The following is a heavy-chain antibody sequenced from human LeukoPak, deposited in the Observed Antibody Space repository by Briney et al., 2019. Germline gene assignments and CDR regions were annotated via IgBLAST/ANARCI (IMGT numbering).Heavy chain of an antibody. CDR1: GYTFTSYG. J-gene: IGHJ4*02. D-gene: IGHD3-3*01. Sequence: ASVKVSCKASGYTFTSYGISWVRQAPGQGLDWMGWISAYNGNTNYAQKLQGRVTMTTDTSTSTAYMELRSLRSDDTAVYYCARAGSLRYDFWSGYPSGYWGQGTLVTVSS. CDR2: ISAYNGNT. V-gene: IGHV1-18*01. CDR3: ARAGSLRYDFWSGYPSGY.